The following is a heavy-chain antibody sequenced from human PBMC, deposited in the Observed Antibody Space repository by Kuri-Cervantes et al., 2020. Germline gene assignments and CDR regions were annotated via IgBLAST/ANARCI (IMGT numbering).Heavy chain of an antibody. CDR1: GFTFSSYA. V-gene: IGHV3-30-3*01. CDR3: ARDGSGWLRLVDY. J-gene: IGHJ4*02. Sequence: GESLKISCAASGFTFSSYAMHWVRQAPGKGLEWMAVISYDGSNKYYADSVKGRFTISRDNAKNSLYLQMNSLRAEDTAVYYCARDGSGWLRLVDYWGQGTLVTVSS. D-gene: IGHD5-12*01. CDR2: ISYDGSNK.